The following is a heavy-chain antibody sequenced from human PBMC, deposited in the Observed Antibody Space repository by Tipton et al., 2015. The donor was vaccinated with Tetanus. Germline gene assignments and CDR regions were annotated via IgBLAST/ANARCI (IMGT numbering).Heavy chain of an antibody. Sequence: QSGAEVKKPGASVKVSCKASGYTFTSYGISWVRQAPGQGLEWMGWISAYNGNTNYAQKRQGRVTMTTDTSTSTAYMELRSLRSDDTAVYYCAREPPPIYSGSYGGDYWGQGTLVTVSS. V-gene: IGHV1-18*01. CDR3: AREPPPIYSGSYGGDY. D-gene: IGHD1-26*01. CDR1: GYTFTSYG. J-gene: IGHJ4*02. CDR2: ISAYNGNT.